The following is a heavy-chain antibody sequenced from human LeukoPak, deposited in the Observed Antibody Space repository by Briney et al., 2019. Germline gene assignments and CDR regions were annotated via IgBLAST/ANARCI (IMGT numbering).Heavy chain of an antibody. CDR1: GFTFSSYG. J-gene: IGHJ3*02. D-gene: IGHD6-13*01. CDR3: AKDGVSRAAGTEDAFDI. V-gene: IGHV3-30*02. Sequence: GGSLRLSCAASGFTFSSYGMHWVRQAPGKGLEWVAFIRYDGSNKYYADSVKGRFTISRDNSKNTLYLQMNSLRAEDTAVYYCAKDGVSRAAGTEDAFDIWGQGTMVTVSS. CDR2: IRYDGSNK.